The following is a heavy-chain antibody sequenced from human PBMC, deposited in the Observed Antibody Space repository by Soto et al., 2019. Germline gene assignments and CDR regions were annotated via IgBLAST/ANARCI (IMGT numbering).Heavy chain of an antibody. Sequence: GGSLRLSCAASGFTFSSYSMNWVRQAPGKGLEWVSSISSSSSYIYYADSVKGRFTISRDNAKNSLYLQMNSLRAEDTAVYYCAILGYCSSTSRPLKNYMDVWGKGTTVTVSS. J-gene: IGHJ6*03. V-gene: IGHV3-21*01. D-gene: IGHD2-2*01. CDR3: AILGYCSSTSRPLKNYMDV. CDR2: ISSSSSYI. CDR1: GFTFSSYS.